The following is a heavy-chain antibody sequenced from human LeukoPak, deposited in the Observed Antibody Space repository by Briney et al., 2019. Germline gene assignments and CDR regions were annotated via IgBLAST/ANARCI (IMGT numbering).Heavy chain of an antibody. J-gene: IGHJ4*02. V-gene: IGHV3-7*01. CDR1: GFTFSSFW. Sequence: GGSLRLSCAASGFTFSSFWMNWVRQAPGKGLEWVANIKQDGSEKYYLDSVKGRFTISRDNAKSSLYLPMNSLRAEDTAVYYCARNWGDGRRGDYWGQGTLVTVSS. CDR3: ARNWGDGRRGDY. CDR2: IKQDGSEK. D-gene: IGHD7-27*01.